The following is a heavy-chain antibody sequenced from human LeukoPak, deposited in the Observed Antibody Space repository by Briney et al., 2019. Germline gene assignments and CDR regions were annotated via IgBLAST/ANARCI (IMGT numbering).Heavy chain of an antibody. J-gene: IGHJ4*02. D-gene: IGHD6-19*01. Sequence: ASVKVSCKASGYTFTSYGISWVRQAPGQGLEWMGWISAYNGNTNYAQKLQGRVTMTTDTSMSTAYMELRSLGSDDTAVYYCARDRSSGWTGVFDYWGQGTLVTVSS. CDR3: ARDRSSGWTGVFDY. V-gene: IGHV1-18*01. CDR2: ISAYNGNT. CDR1: GYTFTSYG.